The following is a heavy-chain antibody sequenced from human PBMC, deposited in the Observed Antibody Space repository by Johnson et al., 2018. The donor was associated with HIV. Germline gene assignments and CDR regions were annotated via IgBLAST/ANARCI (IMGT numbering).Heavy chain of an antibody. CDR3: ASRYDSSGYYPDAFDI. D-gene: IGHD3-22*01. CDR1: GFTFSSYA. V-gene: IGHV3-30*04. J-gene: IGHJ3*02. Sequence: QVQLVESGGGVVQPGRSLRLSCAASGFTFSSYAMHWVRQAPGKGLEWVAVISYDGSNKYYADSVKGRFTIYRDNSKNTLYLQMNSLRAEDTALYYCASRYDSSGYYPDAFDIWGQGTMVTVSS. CDR2: ISYDGSNK.